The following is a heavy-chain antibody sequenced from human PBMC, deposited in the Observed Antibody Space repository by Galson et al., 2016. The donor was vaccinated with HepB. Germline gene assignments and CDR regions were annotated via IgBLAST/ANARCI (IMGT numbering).Heavy chain of an antibody. Sequence: SLRLSCAASGFTFSSYGTHWVRQAPGKGLEWVAVIWYDGSNKYYADSVKGRFTISRDNSKNTLCLQMNSLRAEDTAVYYCARDHRASYDSYGPGGYWGQGTLVTVSS. J-gene: IGHJ4*02. CDR3: ARDHRASYDSYGPGGY. CDR2: IWYDGSNK. CDR1: GFTFSSYG. D-gene: IGHD3-22*01. V-gene: IGHV3-33*01.